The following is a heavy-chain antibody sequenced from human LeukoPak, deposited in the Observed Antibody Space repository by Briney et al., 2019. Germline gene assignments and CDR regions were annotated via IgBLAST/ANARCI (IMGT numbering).Heavy chain of an antibody. D-gene: IGHD1-14*01. Sequence: SETLSLTCTVSGGSISSYYWSWIRQPPGKGLEWIGYIYTSGSTNYNPSLKSRVTISVDTSKNQFSLKLSSVTAADTAVYYCARQGTPKNYYYYYMDVWGKGTTVTVSS. CDR1: GGSISSYY. J-gene: IGHJ6*03. CDR2: IYTSGST. V-gene: IGHV4-4*09. CDR3: ARQGTPKNYYYYYMDV.